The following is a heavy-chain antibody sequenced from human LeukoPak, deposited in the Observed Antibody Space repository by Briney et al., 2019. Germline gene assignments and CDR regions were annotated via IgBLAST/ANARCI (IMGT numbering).Heavy chain of an antibody. Sequence: GGSLRLSCAASGFSLSRYWMSWVRQAPGGGLEWVANIKQDESEKDYVDPVKGRFTISRDNAKNTLYLQMNSLRAEDTAVYYCAHGSMYQLDYWGQGTLVTVSS. CDR1: GFSLSRYW. CDR2: IKQDESEK. V-gene: IGHV3-7*03. J-gene: IGHJ4*02. CDR3: AHGSMYQLDY. D-gene: IGHD2-2*01.